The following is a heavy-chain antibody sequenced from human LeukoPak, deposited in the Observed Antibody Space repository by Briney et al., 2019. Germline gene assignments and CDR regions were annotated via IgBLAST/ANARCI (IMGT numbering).Heavy chain of an antibody. CDR2: IYGGGTT. CDR1: GFTFSNYS. CDR3: ARITMSRFDP. D-gene: IGHD3-10*02. J-gene: IGHJ5*02. V-gene: IGHV3-53*01. Sequence: PGGSLRLSCAASGFTFSNYSMSWVRQAPGKGLEWVSVIYGGGTTYYADSVKGRFTISRDNSKNTLYLQMNSLRAEDTAVYYCARITMSRFDPWGQGTLVTVS.